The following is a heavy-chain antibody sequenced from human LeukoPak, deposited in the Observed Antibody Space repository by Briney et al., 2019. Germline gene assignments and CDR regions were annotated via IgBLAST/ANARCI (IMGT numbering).Heavy chain of an antibody. V-gene: IGHV1-69*05. CDR1: GGTFSSYA. Sequence: SVKASCKASGGTFSSYAISWVRQAPGQGLEWMGGIIPIFGTANYAQKFQGRVTITTDESTSTAYMELSSLRSEDTAVYYCARATDYYGSGSSLDYWGQGTLVTVSS. CDR2: IIPIFGTA. CDR3: ARATDYYGSGSSLDY. D-gene: IGHD3-10*01. J-gene: IGHJ4*02.